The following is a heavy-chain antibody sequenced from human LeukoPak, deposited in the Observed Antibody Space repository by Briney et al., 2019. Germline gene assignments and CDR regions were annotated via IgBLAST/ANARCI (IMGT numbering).Heavy chain of an antibody. Sequence: SETLSLTCSVSGGSIDSYYWGWIRQPAGKGLEWIVHIYTTGNTHYSPSLKSRLTIPVDTSKNQFSLKLTSVTAADTAMYYCARAGYTISYYSLDYWGQGALVTVSS. V-gene: IGHV4-4*07. CDR3: ARAGYTISYYSLDY. CDR2: IYTTGNT. D-gene: IGHD1-26*01. CDR1: GGSIDSYY. J-gene: IGHJ4*02.